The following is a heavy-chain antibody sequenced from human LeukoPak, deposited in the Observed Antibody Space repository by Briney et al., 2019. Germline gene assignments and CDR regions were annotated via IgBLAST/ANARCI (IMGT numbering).Heavy chain of an antibody. V-gene: IGHV3-30*03. CDR2: ISYDGSNK. D-gene: IGHD3-10*01. CDR3: ATEYEITMVGGVIWGGYFDY. Sequence: GGSLRLSCAASGFTFRSHGMHGVRQAPAKGLEWVAVISYDGSNKYYADSVKGRFTISRDNSKITLYVQMNSLRAEDTAVSYCATEYEITMVGGVIWGGYFDYWGQGPLVPVSS. J-gene: IGHJ4*02. CDR1: GFTFRSHG.